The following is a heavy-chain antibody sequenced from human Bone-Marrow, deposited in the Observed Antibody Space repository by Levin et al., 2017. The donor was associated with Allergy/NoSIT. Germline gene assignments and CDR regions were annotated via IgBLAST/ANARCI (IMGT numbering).Heavy chain of an antibody. CDR1: GASFSDSH. Sequence: SETLSLTCAVSGASFSDSHWSWIRHSPGKGLEWIGEINHRGSTYYNPSLRSRVTISVDTSKNHFSLNLRSVTAADTAEYYCARVSPRGYNFNSGDYYYYGMDVWGQGTTVTVSS. V-gene: IGHV4-34*01. CDR3: ARVSPRGYNFNSGDYYYYGMDV. J-gene: IGHJ6*02. CDR2: INHRGST. D-gene: IGHD5-24*01.